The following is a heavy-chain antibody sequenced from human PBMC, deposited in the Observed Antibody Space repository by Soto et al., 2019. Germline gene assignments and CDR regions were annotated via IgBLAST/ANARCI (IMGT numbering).Heavy chain of an antibody. CDR2: IHHSGGT. CDR1: GGSVSTNNW. D-gene: IGHD5-12*01. Sequence: QVQLQESGPGLVKPSGTLSLSCAVSGGSVSTNNWWSWVRQSPGNGLEWIGEIHHSGGTSYNPSLESRATLSVDKSNNELSLRLNYVTAADTAVYYCTKTSAYALDYWGLGILVTVSS. V-gene: IGHV4-4*02. J-gene: IGHJ4*02. CDR3: TKTSAYALDY.